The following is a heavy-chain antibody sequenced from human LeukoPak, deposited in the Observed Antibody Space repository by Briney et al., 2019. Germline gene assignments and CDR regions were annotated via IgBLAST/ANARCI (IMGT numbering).Heavy chain of an antibody. V-gene: IGHV5-51*01. J-gene: IGHJ3*02. Sequence: GESLKISCKGSGYSFTSYWIGWVRQMPGKGLEWMEIIYPGDSDTRYSPSFQGQVTISADKSTSTAYLQWSSLKASDTAMYYCARLGCSSTSCYTWGDDAFDIWGQGTMVTVSS. CDR1: GYSFTSYW. CDR2: IYPGDSDT. CDR3: ARLGCSSTSCYTWGDDAFDI. D-gene: IGHD2-2*02.